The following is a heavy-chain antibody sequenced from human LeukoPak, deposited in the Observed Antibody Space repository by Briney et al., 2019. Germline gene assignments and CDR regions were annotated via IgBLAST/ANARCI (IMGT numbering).Heavy chain of an antibody. V-gene: IGHV1-18*01. D-gene: IGHD1-26*01. CDR2: ISGSNGNT. J-gene: IGHJ4*02. CDR3: VRSVRGTYYYFDY. CDR1: GYTFSRYG. Sequence: GASVKVSCKAFGYTFSRYGVSWVRQAPGQGLEWIGWISGSNGNTNYAQNFQDRLTVTTDSSTSTAYMELRSLRSDDTAVYYCVRSVRGTYYYFDYWGQGTLVTVSS.